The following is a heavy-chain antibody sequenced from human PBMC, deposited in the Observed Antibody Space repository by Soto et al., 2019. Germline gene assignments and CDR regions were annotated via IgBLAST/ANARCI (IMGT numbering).Heavy chain of an antibody. Sequence: GGSLSLSCAASGFTFSSYWMHWVRQAPGKGLVWVSRINSDGSSTSYADSVKGRFTISRDNAKNTLYLQMNSLRAEDTAVYYCARANPFYIVVVVAEFDYWGQGTLVTVSS. CDR2: INSDGSST. V-gene: IGHV3-74*01. CDR3: ARANPFYIVVVVAEFDY. CDR1: GFTFSSYW. J-gene: IGHJ4*02. D-gene: IGHD2-15*01.